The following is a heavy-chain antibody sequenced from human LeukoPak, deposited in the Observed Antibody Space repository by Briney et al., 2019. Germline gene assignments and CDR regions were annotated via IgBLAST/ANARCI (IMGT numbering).Heavy chain of an antibody. D-gene: IGHD1-26*01. CDR2: IRSSGSYT. V-gene: IGHV3-48*03. CDR3: ARESSVGAHKAFDY. J-gene: IGHJ4*02. Sequence: GGSLRLSCAASAFSLSPYEMNWFRQAPGKGLKWVSYIRSSGSYTSYADAVKGRFTISRDNAKNTLYRKMNSLRAEDTAVYYCARESSVGAHKAFDYWGQGTLVTVSS. CDR1: AFSLSPYE.